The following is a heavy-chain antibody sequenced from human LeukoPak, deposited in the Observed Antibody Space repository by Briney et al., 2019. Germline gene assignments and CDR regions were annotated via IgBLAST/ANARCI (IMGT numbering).Heavy chain of an antibody. J-gene: IGHJ3*02. CDR1: GYTFTYRY. CDR2: ITPFNGNT. Sequence: ASVKVSFKASGYTFTYRYLHWVRQAPGQALEWMGWITPFNGNTNYAQKFQDRVTITRDRSMSTAYMELSSLRSEDTAMYYCASGPIDYYGSGGDAFDIWGQGTMVTVSS. D-gene: IGHD3-10*01. V-gene: IGHV1-45*02. CDR3: ASGPIDYYGSGGDAFDI.